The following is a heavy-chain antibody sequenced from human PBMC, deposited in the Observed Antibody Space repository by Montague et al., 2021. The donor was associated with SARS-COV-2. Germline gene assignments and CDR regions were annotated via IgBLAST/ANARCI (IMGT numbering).Heavy chain of an antibody. D-gene: IGHD6-13*01. CDR3: ARDFVAAVPDRFDS. V-gene: IGHV4-4*02. Sequence: SETLSLTCAVSGGFISSGNWWSWVRQPPGKGLEWIGEIFHSGAASCNPSLKSRLTISMDKSKNEFSLKLNSVTAADTAMYYCARDFVAAVPDRFDSWGQGVLVTVSS. J-gene: IGHJ4*02. CDR1: GGFISSGNW. CDR2: IFHSGAA.